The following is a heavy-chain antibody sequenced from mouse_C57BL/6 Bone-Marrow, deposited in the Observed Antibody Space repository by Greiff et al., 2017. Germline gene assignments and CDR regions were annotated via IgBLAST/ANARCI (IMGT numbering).Heavy chain of an antibody. V-gene: IGHV5-12*01. Sequence: EVHLVESGGGLVQPGGSLKLSCAASGFTFSDYYMYWVRQTPEKRLEWVAYISNGGGSTYYPDTVKGRFTISRDNAKNTLYLQMSRLKSEDTAMYYCATNGLWFAYWGQGTLVTVSA. J-gene: IGHJ3*01. CDR1: GFTFSDYY. CDR3: ATNGLWFAY. CDR2: ISNGGGST.